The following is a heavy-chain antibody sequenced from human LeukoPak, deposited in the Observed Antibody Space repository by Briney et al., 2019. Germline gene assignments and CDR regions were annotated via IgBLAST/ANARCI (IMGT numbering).Heavy chain of an antibody. CDR2: IRYDGSNK. CDR1: GFTFSSYG. D-gene: IGHD5-24*01. J-gene: IGHJ4*02. V-gene: IGHV3-30*02. Sequence: GGSLRLSCAASGFTFSSYGMHWVRQAPGKGLEWVAFIRYDGSNKYYADSVKGRFTISRDNSKNTLYLQMNSLRAEDTAVYYCAKGNEERDSAYFDYWGQGTLVTVSS. CDR3: AKGNEERDSAYFDY.